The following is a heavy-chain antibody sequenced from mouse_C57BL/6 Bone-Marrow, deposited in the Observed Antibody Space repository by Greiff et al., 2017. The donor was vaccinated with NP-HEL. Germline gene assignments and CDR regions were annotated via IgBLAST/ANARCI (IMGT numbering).Heavy chain of an antibody. CDR1: GFTFSDYY. CDR3: ARGYWYFDV. Sequence: EVQWVESEGGLVQPGSSMKLSCTASGFTFSDYYMAWVRQVPEKGLEWVANINYDGSSTYYLDSLKSRFIISRDNAKNILYLQMSSLKSEDTATYYCARGYWYFDVWGTGTTVTVSS. V-gene: IGHV5-16*01. CDR2: INYDGSST. J-gene: IGHJ1*03.